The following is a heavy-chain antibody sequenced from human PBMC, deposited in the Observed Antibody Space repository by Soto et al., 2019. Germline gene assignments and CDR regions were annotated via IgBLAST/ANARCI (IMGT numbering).Heavy chain of an antibody. CDR2: MNPNSGNT. CDR3: ARGDYSSGWYPIENYYYYMDV. V-gene: IGHV1-8*01. D-gene: IGHD6-19*01. J-gene: IGHJ6*03. CDR1: GYTFTSYD. Sequence: ASVKVSCKASGYTFTSYDINWVRQATGQGLEWMGWMNPNSGNTGYAQKLQGRVTMTRNTSISTAYMELNSLRSEDTAVYHCARGDYSSGWYPIENYYYYMDVWGKGTTVNVSS.